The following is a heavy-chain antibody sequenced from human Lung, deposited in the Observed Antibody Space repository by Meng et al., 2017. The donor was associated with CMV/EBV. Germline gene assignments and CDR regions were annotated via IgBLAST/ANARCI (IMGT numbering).Heavy chain of an antibody. V-gene: IGHV4-34*01. CDR1: GGSFSGYY. J-gene: IGHJ6*02. Sequence: SXTXSPXCAAYGGSFSGYYWSWIRQPPGKGLEWIGEINHSGSTNYNPSLKSRVTISVDTSKNQFSLKLSSVTAADTAVYYCARAFGGTIFGVVNYYYGMDVXGQGXTVTVSS. CDR2: INHSGST. CDR3: ARAFGGTIFGVVNYYYGMDV. D-gene: IGHD3-3*01.